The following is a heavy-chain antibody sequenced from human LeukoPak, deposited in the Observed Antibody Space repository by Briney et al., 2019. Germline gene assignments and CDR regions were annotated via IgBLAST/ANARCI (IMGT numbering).Heavy chain of an antibody. Sequence: GGSLRLSCAASGFTFSSYGMHWVRQAPGKGLEWVAVISYDGSNKYYADSVKGRFTISRDNSKNTLCLQMNSLRAEDTAVYYCANSEEWELPLQHWGQGTLVTVSS. V-gene: IGHV3-30*18. J-gene: IGHJ1*01. CDR1: GFTFSSYG. CDR2: ISYDGSNK. CDR3: ANSEEWELPLQH. D-gene: IGHD1-26*01.